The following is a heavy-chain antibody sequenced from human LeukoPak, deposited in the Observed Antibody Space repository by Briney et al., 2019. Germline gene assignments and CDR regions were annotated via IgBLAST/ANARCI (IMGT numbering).Heavy chain of an antibody. CDR2: ISGSGGST. CDR1: GFTFSNYA. J-gene: IGHJ4*02. CDR3: AKDASPIYYDSSGYGY. V-gene: IGHV3-23*01. Sequence: GGSLRLSCAASGFTFSNYAMSWVRQAPGKGLEWVSAISGSGGSTYYADSVKGRFTISRDNSKNTLYLQMNSLRAEDTAVYYCAKDASPIYYDSSGYGYWGQGTLVTVSS. D-gene: IGHD3-22*01.